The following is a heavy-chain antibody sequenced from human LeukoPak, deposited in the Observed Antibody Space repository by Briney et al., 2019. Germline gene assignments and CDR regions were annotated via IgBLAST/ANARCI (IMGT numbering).Heavy chain of an antibody. Sequence: ASVKVSCKASGYTFTGYYMHWVRQAPGQGLEWMGWINPNSGGTNYAQKFQGGVTMTRDTSTSTVYMELSSLRSEDTAVYYCARDLNSYYYDSSGYTKSGYWGQGTLVTVSS. CDR1: GYTFTGYY. V-gene: IGHV1-2*02. D-gene: IGHD3-22*01. CDR2: INPNSGGT. J-gene: IGHJ4*02. CDR3: ARDLNSYYYDSSGYTKSGY.